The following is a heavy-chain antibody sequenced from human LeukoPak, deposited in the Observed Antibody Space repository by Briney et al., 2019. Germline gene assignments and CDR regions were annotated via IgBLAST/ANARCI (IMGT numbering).Heavy chain of an antibody. D-gene: IGHD1-26*01. Sequence: GASVKVSCKASGYKFSGYRVHWVRQAPGQGLEYMGWIDPNSGDTNYQQKFRGRVIMTRDTSTSPASMELSRLMSDDTAVYCCARDLLSSANWELDYWGQGTLVTVSS. V-gene: IGHV1-2*02. CDR2: IDPNSGDT. CDR1: GYKFSGYR. J-gene: IGHJ4*02. CDR3: ARDLLSSANWELDY.